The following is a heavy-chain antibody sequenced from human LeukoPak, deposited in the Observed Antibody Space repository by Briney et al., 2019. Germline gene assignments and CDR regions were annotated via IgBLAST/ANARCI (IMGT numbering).Heavy chain of an antibody. CDR2: ISWNSGTI. CDR1: GFTFDGYA. J-gene: IGHJ6*03. CDR3: AKDIAPAVFYYMDV. Sequence: GGSLRLSCAASGFTFDGYAMHWVRQAPGKGLGWVSGISWNSGTIAYADSVKGRFTISRDDAKNSLYLQMNSLRAEDTALYYCAKDIAPAVFYYMDVWGKGTTVSVSS. V-gene: IGHV3-9*01.